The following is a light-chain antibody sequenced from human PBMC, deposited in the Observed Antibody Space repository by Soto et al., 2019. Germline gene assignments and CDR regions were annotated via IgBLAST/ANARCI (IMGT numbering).Light chain of an antibody. V-gene: IGKV4-1*01. Sequence: DIVMTQSPESLAVSLGERATINCKSSQSVLYSSNNKNYLAWYQQKPGQPPKLLIYWASTRESGVPDRFSGSGSATDFTLTISSLQAEDVAVYYCQQYYSTRTFGQGTKVEIK. CDR2: WAS. CDR1: QSVLYSSNNKNY. J-gene: IGKJ1*01. CDR3: QQYYSTRT.